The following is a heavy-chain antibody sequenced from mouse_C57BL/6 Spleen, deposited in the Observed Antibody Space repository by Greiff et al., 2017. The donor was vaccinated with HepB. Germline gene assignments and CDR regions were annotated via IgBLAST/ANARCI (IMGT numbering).Heavy chain of an antibody. V-gene: IGHV1-53*01. D-gene: IGHD1-1*01. CDR1: GYTFTSYW. Sequence: VQLQQPGTELVKPGASVKLSCKASGYTFTSYWMHWVKQRPGQGLQWMGNINTSNGGTNYNEKFKSKATLTVDKSSSTAYMQLSSLTSEDSAVYYCARDCCSYSYYALGYWGQGTSVTAAS. CDR3: ARDCCSYSYYALGY. J-gene: IGHJ4*01. CDR2: INTSNGGT.